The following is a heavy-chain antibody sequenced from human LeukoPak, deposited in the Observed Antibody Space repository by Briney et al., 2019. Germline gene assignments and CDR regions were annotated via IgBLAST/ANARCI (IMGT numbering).Heavy chain of an antibody. V-gene: IGHV4-59*01. D-gene: IGHD3-10*01. CDR2: IYYSGST. CDR3: ARESITMVRGVILYRNWFDP. CDR1: GGSISSYY. Sequence: SETLSLTCTVSGGSISSYYWSWIRQPPGKGLEWIGYIYYSGSTNYNPSLKSRVTISVDTSKNQFSLKLSSVTAADTAVYYCARESITMVRGVILYRNWFDPWGQGTLVTVSS. J-gene: IGHJ5*02.